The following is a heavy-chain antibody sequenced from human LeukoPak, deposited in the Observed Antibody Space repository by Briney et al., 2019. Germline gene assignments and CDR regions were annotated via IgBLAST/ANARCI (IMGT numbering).Heavy chain of an antibody. V-gene: IGHV3-30*02. CDR2: IRYDGSNK. J-gene: IGHJ4*02. Sequence: PGGSLRLSCAASGFTFSSYGMHWVRQAPGKGLEWVAFIRYDGSNKYYADSVKGRFTISRDNSKNTLYLQMNSLRAEDTAVYYCARNPEGTYYYGSGSYRYFDYWGQGTLVTVSS. D-gene: IGHD3-10*01. CDR3: ARNPEGTYYYGSGSYRYFDY. CDR1: GFTFSSYG.